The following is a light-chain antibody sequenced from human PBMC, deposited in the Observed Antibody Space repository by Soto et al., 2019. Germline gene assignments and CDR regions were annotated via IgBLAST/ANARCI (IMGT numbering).Light chain of an antibody. CDR3: AAWDDSLRAVV. CDR1: RSNIGTYA. Sequence: QAVVTQSPSASVTPGQRVTISCSGSRSNIGTYAVNWYQQLPGAAPTLLIFRNHQRPSGVPDRFSGSKSGTSASLAISGPQSEDEADYYCAAWDDSLRAVVFGGGTKLPS. CDR2: RNH. J-gene: IGLJ2*01. V-gene: IGLV1-44*01.